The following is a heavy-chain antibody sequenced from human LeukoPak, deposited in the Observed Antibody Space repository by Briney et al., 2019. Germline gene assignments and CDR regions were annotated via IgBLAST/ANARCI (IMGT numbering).Heavy chain of an antibody. CDR1: GGSISSGSYY. CDR2: IYYSGST. J-gene: IGHJ4*02. D-gene: IGHD1-7*01. V-gene: IGHV4-39*01. CDR3: ARYNLNYGTDY. Sequence: PSETLSLTCTVSGGSISSGSYYWGWIRQPPGKGLEWIGSIYYSGSTYYNPSLKSRVTISVDTSKNQFSLKLSSVTAADTAVYYCARYNLNYGTDYWGQGTLVTVSS.